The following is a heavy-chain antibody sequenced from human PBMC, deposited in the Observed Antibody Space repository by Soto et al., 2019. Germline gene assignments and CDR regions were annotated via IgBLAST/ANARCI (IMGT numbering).Heavy chain of an antibody. V-gene: IGHV3-15*01. CDR2: IKSKTDGGTT. CDR3: TTGPLRNDAFDI. Sequence: GGSLRLSCAASGFTFSNAWMSWVRQAPGKGLEWVGRIKSKTDGGTTDYAAPVKGRFTISRDDSKNTLYLQMNSLETEDTAVYYCTTGPLRNDAFDIWGQGTMVTVSS. J-gene: IGHJ3*02. CDR1: GFTFSNAW.